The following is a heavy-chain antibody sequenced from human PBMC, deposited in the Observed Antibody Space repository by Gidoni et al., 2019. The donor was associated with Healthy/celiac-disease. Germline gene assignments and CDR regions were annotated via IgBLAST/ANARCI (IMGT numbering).Heavy chain of an antibody. J-gene: IGHJ4*02. V-gene: IGHV1-69*01. D-gene: IGHD3-3*01. CDR1: GATFSSYA. Sequence: QVQLVQSGAEMKKPGCSVKVSCKASGATFSSYAISWVRQAPGQGLEWMGWIIPIVGTATYAQKFQGRVTITADESTSTAYMELSSLKSEATAVYYCARGFGVAHGEFDYWGQGTLVTVSS. CDR2: IIPIVGTA. CDR3: ARGFGVAHGEFDY.